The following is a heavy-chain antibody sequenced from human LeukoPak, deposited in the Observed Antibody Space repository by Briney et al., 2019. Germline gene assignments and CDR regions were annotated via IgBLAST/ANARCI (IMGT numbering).Heavy chain of an antibody. D-gene: IGHD3-22*01. CDR2: IYYSGST. J-gene: IGHJ5*02. CDR1: GGSISSYY. CDR3: ARGWHYYDSSGYYYSGGFGFDP. Sequence: PSETLSLTCTVSGGSISSYYWRWIRQPPGKGLEWIGYIYYSGSTNYNPSLKSRVTISVDTSKNQFSLKLSSVTAADTAVYYCARGWHYYDSSGYYYSGGFGFDPWGQGTLVTVSS. V-gene: IGHV4-59*01.